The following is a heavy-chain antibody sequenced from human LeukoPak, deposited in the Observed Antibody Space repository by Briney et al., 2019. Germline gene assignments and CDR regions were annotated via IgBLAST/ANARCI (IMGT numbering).Heavy chain of an antibody. CDR3: ARGWGIPAPISWFDP. V-gene: IGHV1-69*05. Sequence: ASVKVSCKASGGSFSSNIIGWVRQAPGQGLEWMGGIVPIFGKTKYAQKFQGRVAITTDESSGTAYMELSSLRSDDTAIYYCARGWGIPAPISWFDPWGQGTLVTVSS. CDR2: IVPIFGKT. D-gene: IGHD2-2*01. J-gene: IGHJ5*02. CDR1: GGSFSSNI.